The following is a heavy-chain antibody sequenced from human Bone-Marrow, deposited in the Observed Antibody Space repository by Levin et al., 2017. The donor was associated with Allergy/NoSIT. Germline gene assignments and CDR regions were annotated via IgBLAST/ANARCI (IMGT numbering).Heavy chain of an antibody. J-gene: IGHJ5*02. CDR3: ARVEGDMLWLEGLFWFDP. D-gene: IGHD2-8*01. CDR2: INHSGST. CDR1: GGSFSGYY. Sequence: SQTLSLTFAVYGGSFSGYYWSWIRQPPGKGLEWIGEINHSGSTNYNPSLKSRVTISVDTSKNQFSLKLSSVTAADTAVYYCARVEGDMLWLEGLFWFDPWGQGTLVTVSS. V-gene: IGHV4-34*01.